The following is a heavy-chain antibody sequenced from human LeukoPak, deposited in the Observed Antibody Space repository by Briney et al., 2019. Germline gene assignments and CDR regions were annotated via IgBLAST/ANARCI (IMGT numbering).Heavy chain of an antibody. J-gene: IGHJ4*02. Sequence: VASMKVSCKPSGYTFTANYMHWVRQAPGQGGAWMGWMNSKSGATNYAQRFQGRVTMTRGTSTSADCMELRSLRYDDTAVYYCARGDGSSWYEYWGQGTMVTVSS. CDR1: GYTFTANY. D-gene: IGHD6-13*01. V-gene: IGHV1-2*02. CDR3: ARGDGSSWYEY. CDR2: MNSKSGAT.